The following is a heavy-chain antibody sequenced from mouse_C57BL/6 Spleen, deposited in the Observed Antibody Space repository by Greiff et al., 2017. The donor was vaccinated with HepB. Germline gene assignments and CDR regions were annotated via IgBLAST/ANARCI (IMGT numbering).Heavy chain of an antibody. CDR1: GYTFTDYY. CDR2: INPNNGGT. Sequence: EVQLQQSGPELVKPGASVKISCKASGYTFTDYYMNWVKQSHGKSLEWIGDINPNNGGTSYNQKFKGKATLTVDKSSSTAYMELRSLTSEDSAVYYCARGNYDGYSAWFAYWGQGTLVTVSA. CDR3: ARGNYDGYSAWFAY. J-gene: IGHJ3*01. D-gene: IGHD2-3*01. V-gene: IGHV1-26*01.